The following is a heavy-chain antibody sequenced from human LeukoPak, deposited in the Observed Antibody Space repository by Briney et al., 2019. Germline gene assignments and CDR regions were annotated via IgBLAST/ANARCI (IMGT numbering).Heavy chain of an antibody. CDR1: GYTFTSYE. D-gene: IGHD3-9*01. Sequence: ASVKVSCKASGYTFTSYEINWVRQATGQGLEWMGWMNPNSGNTGYAQKFQGRVTMTRNTSISTAYMELSSLRSEDTAVYYCATTLGDILTGYYTDSYFDYWGQGTLVTVSS. J-gene: IGHJ4*02. CDR2: MNPNSGNT. V-gene: IGHV1-8*01. CDR3: ATTLGDILTGYYTDSYFDY.